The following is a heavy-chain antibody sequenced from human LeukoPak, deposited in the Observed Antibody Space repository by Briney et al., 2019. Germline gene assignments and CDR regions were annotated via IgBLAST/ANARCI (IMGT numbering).Heavy chain of an antibody. Sequence: GGSLRLSCAASGFTFSSFAMTWVRQAPGKGLEWVALISGVGDATHYADSVKGRFIFSRDNSKSTLFLQMNGLRADDSAIYYCAKESKWLPSYWGQGTRVTVSS. J-gene: IGHJ4*02. CDR3: AKESKWLPSY. CDR2: ISGVGDAT. CDR1: GFTFSSFA. V-gene: IGHV3-23*01. D-gene: IGHD6-19*01.